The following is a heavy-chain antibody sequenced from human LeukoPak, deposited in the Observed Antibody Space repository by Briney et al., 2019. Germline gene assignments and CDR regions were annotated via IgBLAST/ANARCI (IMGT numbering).Heavy chain of an antibody. D-gene: IGHD5-12*01. CDR3: AKAVAALRPVEY. J-gene: IGHJ4*02. Sequence: GGSLRLSCAASGFTFSSYGMHWVRQAPGKGLEWVAFIRYDGSNKYYADSVKGRFTISRDNSKNTLYLQMNSLRAEDTAVYYCAKAVAALRPVEYWGQGTLVTVSS. CDR1: GFTFSSYG. V-gene: IGHV3-30*02. CDR2: IRYDGSNK.